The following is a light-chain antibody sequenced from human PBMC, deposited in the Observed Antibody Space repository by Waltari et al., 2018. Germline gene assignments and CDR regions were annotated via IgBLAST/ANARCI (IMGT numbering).Light chain of an antibody. V-gene: IGLV2-14*03. J-gene: IGLJ2*01. CDR2: DVS. CDR3: SSYISSSTLEL. Sequence: QSALTQPASVSGSPGQSITISCTGTSSDVGGSNYVPWYQQHPGKAPKLMIYDVSNRPSGVSNRFSGSKSGNTASLTISGLQAEDEADYYCSSYISSSTLELFGGGTSLTVL. CDR1: SSDVGGSNY.